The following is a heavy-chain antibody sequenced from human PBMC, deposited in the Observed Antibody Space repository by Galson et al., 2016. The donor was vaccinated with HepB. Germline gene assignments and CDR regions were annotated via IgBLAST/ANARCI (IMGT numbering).Heavy chain of an antibody. CDR1: GFTVSDNY. CDR2: IYSDGRT. D-gene: IGHD2-15*01. V-gene: IGHV3-53*01. J-gene: IGHJ4*02. CDR3: ATRLGYCRGGSFFGRY. Sequence: SLRLSCAVSGFTVSDNYMSWVRQAPGKGLEWVSLIYSDGRTHYVESVKGRFTISRDNTKNTVYLQMNTLRVEDSAIYYCATRLGYCRGGSFFGRYWGQGSLVIVSA.